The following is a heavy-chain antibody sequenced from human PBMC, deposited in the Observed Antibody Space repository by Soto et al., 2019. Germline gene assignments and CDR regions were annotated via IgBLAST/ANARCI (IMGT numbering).Heavy chain of an antibody. CDR2: ISGSGGST. CDR3: AKDPTMVRGVMYY. J-gene: IGHJ4*02. CDR1: GFTFSSYA. Sequence: EVQLLESGGGLVQPGGSLRLSCAASGFTFSSYAMSWVRQAPGKGLKWVSAISGSGGSTYYADSVKGRFTISRDNSKNTLYLQMNSLRAEDTAVYYCAKDPTMVRGVMYYWGQGTLVTVSS. V-gene: IGHV3-23*01. D-gene: IGHD3-10*01.